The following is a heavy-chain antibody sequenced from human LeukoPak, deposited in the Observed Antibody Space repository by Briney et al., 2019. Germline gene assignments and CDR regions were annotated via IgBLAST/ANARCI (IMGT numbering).Heavy chain of an antibody. CDR3: ARVVKTRYSQAGWFDP. V-gene: IGHV1-69*05. CDR2: IIPIFGTA. CDR1: GYTFTSYD. D-gene: IGHD6-13*01. J-gene: IGHJ5*02. Sequence: ASVKVSCKASGYTFTSYDISWVRQAPGQGLEWMGGIIPIFGTANYAQKFQGRVTITTDESTSTAYMELSSLRSEDTAVYYCARVVKTRYSQAGWFDPWGQGTLVTVS.